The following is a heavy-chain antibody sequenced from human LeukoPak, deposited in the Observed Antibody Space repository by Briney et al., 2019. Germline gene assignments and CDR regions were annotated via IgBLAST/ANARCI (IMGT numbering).Heavy chain of an antibody. CDR3: ARQVRYCSGSSCYLHFDY. CDR2: IYYSGGT. J-gene: IGHJ4*02. Sequence: SETLSLTCTVSGGSISTYYWSWIRQPPGKGLEWIGYIYYSGGTYCNPSLKSRVTMSVDTSKNQFSLKLSSVTAADTAVYYCARQVRYCSGSSCYLHFDYWGPGTLVTVSS. CDR1: GGSISTYY. D-gene: IGHD2-15*01. V-gene: IGHV4-59*04.